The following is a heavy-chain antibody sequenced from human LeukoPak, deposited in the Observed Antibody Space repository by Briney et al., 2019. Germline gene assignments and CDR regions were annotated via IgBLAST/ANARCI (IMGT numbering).Heavy chain of an antibody. CDR2: IGGSDGTT. Sequence: GGSLRLACAASGFTFSSYSMNWVGQAPGKGLEWVSVIGGSDGTTYYADSVKGRFTISRDNSKNTLYLQMNSLRAEDTAVYYCARRNAAYGPFDPWGQGTLVTVSS. D-gene: IGHD3-10*01. J-gene: IGHJ5*02. V-gene: IGHV3-23*01. CDR3: ARRNAAYGPFDP. CDR1: GFTFSSYS.